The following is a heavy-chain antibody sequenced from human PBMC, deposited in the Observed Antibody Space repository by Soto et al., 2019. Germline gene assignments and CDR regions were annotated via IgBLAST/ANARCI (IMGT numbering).Heavy chain of an antibody. D-gene: IGHD2-2*01. V-gene: IGHV3-23*01. Sequence: EVQLLESGGGLVQPGGSPRLSCAASGFTFSSYAMSWVRQAPGKGLEWVSAISGSGGSTYYADSVKGRFTISRDNSKNTLYLQMNSLRAEDTAVYYCAKDHSRIVVVPAAIGFDYWGQGTLVTVSS. CDR2: ISGSGGST. J-gene: IGHJ4*02. CDR1: GFTFSSYA. CDR3: AKDHSRIVVVPAAIGFDY.